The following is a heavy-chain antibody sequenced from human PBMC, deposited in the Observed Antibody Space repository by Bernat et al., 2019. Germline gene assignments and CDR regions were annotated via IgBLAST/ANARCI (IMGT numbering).Heavy chain of an antibody. V-gene: IGHV3-30-3*01. CDR1: GFTFSSYA. J-gene: IGHJ4*02. CDR3: ARDFLRERWLHRLDY. Sequence: QVQLVESGGGVVQPGRSLRLSCAASGFTFSSYAMHWVRQAPGKGLVWVAVIPYDGSNKYYPDPVKGRFTISRDNSKNTLYLQMNSLRAEDTAVYYCARDFLRERWLHRLDYWGQGTLVTVSS. D-gene: IGHD5-24*01. CDR2: IPYDGSNK.